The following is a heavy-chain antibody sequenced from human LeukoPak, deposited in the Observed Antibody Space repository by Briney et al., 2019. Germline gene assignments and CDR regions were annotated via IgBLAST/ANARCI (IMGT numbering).Heavy chain of an antibody. J-gene: IGHJ4*02. V-gene: IGHV4-34*01. CDR2: INHSGST. D-gene: IGHD4-17*01. CDR3: ARGKPFTV. Sequence: PSETLSLTCAVYGGSISGYYWSWIRQPPGKGLEWIGEINHSGSTNYNPSLKSRVTISVDTSKNQFSLKLSSVTAADTAVYYCARGKPFTVWGQGTLVTVSS. CDR1: GGSISGYY.